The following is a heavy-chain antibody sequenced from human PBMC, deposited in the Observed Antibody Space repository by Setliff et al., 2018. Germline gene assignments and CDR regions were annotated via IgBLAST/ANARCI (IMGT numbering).Heavy chain of an antibody. D-gene: IGHD3-10*01. Sequence: GGSLRLSCAASGFTFSNYEMNWVRQAPGKGLEWVSYINSGGSLIYYADSVKGRFTISRDNAKSSLYLQMNSLRAEDTAVYYCARDLIRGAPNWFDPWGQGTLVTVPS. CDR3: ARDLIRGAPNWFDP. CDR1: GFTFSNYE. V-gene: IGHV3-48*03. CDR2: INSGGSLI. J-gene: IGHJ5*02.